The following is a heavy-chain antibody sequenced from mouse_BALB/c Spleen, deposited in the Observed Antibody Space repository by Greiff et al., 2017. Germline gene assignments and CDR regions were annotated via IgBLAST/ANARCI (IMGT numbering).Heavy chain of an antibody. Sequence: EVNVVESGGGLVKPGGSLKLSCAASGFTFSSYTMSWVRQTPEKRLEWVATISSGGSYTYYPDSVKGRFTISRDNAKNTLYLQMSSLKSEDTAMYYCTRDSTRYWYFDVWGAGTTVTVSS. CDR3: TRDSTRYWYFDV. CDR2: ISSGGSYT. V-gene: IGHV5-6-4*01. J-gene: IGHJ1*01. D-gene: IGHD3-3*01. CDR1: GFTFSSYT.